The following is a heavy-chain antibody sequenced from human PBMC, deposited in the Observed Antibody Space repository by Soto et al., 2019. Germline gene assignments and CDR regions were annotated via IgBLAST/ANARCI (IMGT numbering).Heavy chain of an antibody. CDR1: GGSFSDYY. J-gene: IGHJ4*02. V-gene: IGHV4-34*01. Sequence: PSETLSLTCAVYGGSFSDYYWTWIRQPPGKGLEWIGEIHHSGSTNYNPSLKSRVTISVDTSNTQFSLNLTSVTAADTAVYYCARGQLRRVDYWGQGSLVTVSS. CDR3: ARGQLRRVDY. CDR2: IHHSGST.